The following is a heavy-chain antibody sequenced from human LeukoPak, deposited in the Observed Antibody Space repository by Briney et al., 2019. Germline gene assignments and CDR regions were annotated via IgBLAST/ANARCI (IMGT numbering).Heavy chain of an antibody. J-gene: IGHJ2*01. Sequence: GGSLRLSCAASGFTFSSYSMNWVRQAPWKGLEWVSSISSSSSYIYYADSVKGRFTISRDNAKNSLYLQMNSLRAEDTAVYYCAREMGDKYSSSWALDLWSRGTLVTVSS. CDR3: AREMGDKYSSSWALDL. D-gene: IGHD6-13*01. CDR2: ISSSSSYI. V-gene: IGHV3-21*01. CDR1: GFTFSSYS.